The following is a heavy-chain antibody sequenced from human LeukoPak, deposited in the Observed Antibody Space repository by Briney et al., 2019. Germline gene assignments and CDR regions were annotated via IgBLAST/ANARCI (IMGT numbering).Heavy chain of an antibody. D-gene: IGHD1-1*01. Sequence: ASVKVSCKASGYTFTGYYMHWVRQAPGQGLEWMGWINPNSGGTNYAQKFQGRVTMTRDTSISTAYMELSRLRSDDTAVYYCARGGINWNVPHAFDIWGQGTMVTVSS. CDR3: ARGGINWNVPHAFDI. CDR2: INPNSGGT. V-gene: IGHV1-2*02. J-gene: IGHJ3*02. CDR1: GYTFTGYY.